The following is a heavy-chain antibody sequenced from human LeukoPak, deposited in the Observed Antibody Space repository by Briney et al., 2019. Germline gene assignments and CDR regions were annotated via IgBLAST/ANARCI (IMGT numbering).Heavy chain of an antibody. V-gene: IGHV3-64*01. CDR3: ASVPGRYYYDSSGY. Sequence: GGSLRLSCAVSGFNFNNYAMHWVRQAPGKGLEYVSAISSNGVSTYYANSVKGRFTISRDNSKNSLYLQMNSLRAEDAAVYYCASVPGRYYYDSSGYWGQGTLVTVSS. CDR2: ISSNGVST. D-gene: IGHD3-22*01. CDR1: GFNFNNYA. J-gene: IGHJ4*02.